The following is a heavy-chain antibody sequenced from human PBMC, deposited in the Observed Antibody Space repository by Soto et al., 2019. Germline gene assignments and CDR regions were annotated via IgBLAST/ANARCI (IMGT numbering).Heavy chain of an antibody. CDR1: GGTFSSYA. CDR2: IIPIIGTA. Sequence: QVQLVQSGAEVKKPGSSVKVSCKASGGTFSSYAISWVRQAPGQGLEWMGGIIPIIGTANYAQKFQGRVTITADECTSTAYMELSSLRSEDTAVYYCARVSTTVVTPRSDAFDIWGQGTMVTVSS. J-gene: IGHJ3*02. CDR3: ARVSTTVVTPRSDAFDI. V-gene: IGHV1-69*12. D-gene: IGHD4-17*01.